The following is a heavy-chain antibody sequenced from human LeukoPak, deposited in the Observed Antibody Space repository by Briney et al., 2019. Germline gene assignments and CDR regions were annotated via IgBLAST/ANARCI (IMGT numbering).Heavy chain of an antibody. Sequence: GASVKVSCKASGYTFTSYYMHWVRQAPGQGLEWMGIINPSGGSTSYAQKFQGRVTMTRDTSTSTVYMELSSLRSEDTAVYYCARSLFGPRITMIVGPWGQGTLVTVSS. J-gene: IGHJ5*02. CDR2: INPSGGST. V-gene: IGHV1-46*01. CDR3: ARSLFGPRITMIVGP. CDR1: GYTFTSYY. D-gene: IGHD3-22*01.